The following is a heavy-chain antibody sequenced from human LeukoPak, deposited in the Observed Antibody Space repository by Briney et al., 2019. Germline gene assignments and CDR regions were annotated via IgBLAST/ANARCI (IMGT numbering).Heavy chain of an antibody. CDR1: RFPVRSNY. D-gene: IGHD1-26*01. V-gene: IGHV3-23*01. CDR3: AKDRRSLVGPTNFDY. CDR2: IGGSTGRT. Sequence: PGGSLRLSCAASRFPVRSNYMSWVRQAPGKGLEWVSAIGGSTGRTYYADSVKGRFTVSRDNSKNTLYLQMTSLRAEDTAIYYCAKDRRSLVGPTNFDYWGQGTPVTVSS. J-gene: IGHJ4*02.